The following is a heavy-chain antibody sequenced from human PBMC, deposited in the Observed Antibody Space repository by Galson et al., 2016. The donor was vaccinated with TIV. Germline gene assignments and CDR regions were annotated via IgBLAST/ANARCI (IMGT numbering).Heavy chain of an antibody. CDR3: ARANGHYYYGMDV. CDR1: GDSISDGDSF. V-gene: IGHV4-30-4*08. CDR2: IYYSGRT. Sequence: VSGDSISDGDSFWSWIRQPPGKGLEWIGYIYYSGRTYYNPSLKSRVTISVDRSTNQFSLKLASVTAADTALYYCARANGHYYYGMDVWGQGTTVTVSS. J-gene: IGHJ6*02. D-gene: IGHD2-8*01.